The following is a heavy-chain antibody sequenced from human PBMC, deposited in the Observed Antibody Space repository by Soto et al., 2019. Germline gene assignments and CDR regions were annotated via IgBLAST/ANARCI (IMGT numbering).Heavy chain of an antibody. J-gene: IGHJ4*02. Sequence: SETLSLTCTVSGGSISSSSYYWGWIRQPPGKGLEWIGSIYYSGSTYYNPSLKSRVTISVDTSKNQFSLKLSSVTAADTAVYYCARQPYNWNEGSGPIIDYWGQGTLVTVSS. V-gene: IGHV4-39*01. CDR2: IYYSGST. D-gene: IGHD1-1*01. CDR1: GGSISSSSYY. CDR3: ARQPYNWNEGSGPIIDY.